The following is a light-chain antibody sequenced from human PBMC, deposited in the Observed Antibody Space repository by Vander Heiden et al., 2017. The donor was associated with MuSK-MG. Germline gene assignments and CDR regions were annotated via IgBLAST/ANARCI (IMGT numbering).Light chain of an antibody. J-gene: IGKJ4*01. V-gene: IGKV1-8*01. Sequence: AIRMTQSPSSFSASTGDRVTITCRASQGISSYLAWYQQKPGKAPKLLIYAASTLQSGVPSRFSGSGSGTDFTLTISCLQSEDFATYYCQQYDSYPLTFGGGTKVEIQ. CDR3: QQYDSYPLT. CDR1: QGISSY. CDR2: AAS.